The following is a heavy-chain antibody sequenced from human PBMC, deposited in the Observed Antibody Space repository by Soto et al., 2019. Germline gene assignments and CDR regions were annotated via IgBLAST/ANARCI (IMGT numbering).Heavy chain of an antibody. CDR2: ISIDGSNK. CDR1: GFTFSTFG. V-gene: IGHV3-30*18. Sequence: QVQLVESGGGVVQPGRSLRLSCAASGFTFSTFGMHCVRQAPGKGLEWVATISIDGSNKYYGDSVKGRITISRDNSKNTMNQQMDSLRAEDTAVYYCAKGYNCNWFDPWGQGTLVTVSS. D-gene: IGHD5-18*01. CDR3: AKGYNCNWFDP. J-gene: IGHJ5*02.